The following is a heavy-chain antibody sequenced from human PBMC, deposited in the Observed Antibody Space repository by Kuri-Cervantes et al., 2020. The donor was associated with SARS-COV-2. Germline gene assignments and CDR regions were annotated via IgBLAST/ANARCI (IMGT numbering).Heavy chain of an antibody. CDR3: AKDGLIAIGATGMDV. Sequence: GESLKISCAASGFTFSSYAMSWVRQAPGKGLEWVSAISGSGGSTYYADSVKGRFTISRDNSKNTLYLQMNSLRAEDTAVYYCAKDGLIAIGATGMDVWGQGTTVTVSS. V-gene: IGHV3-23*01. CDR1: GFTFSSYA. CDR2: ISGSGGST. D-gene: IGHD2-21*01. J-gene: IGHJ6*02.